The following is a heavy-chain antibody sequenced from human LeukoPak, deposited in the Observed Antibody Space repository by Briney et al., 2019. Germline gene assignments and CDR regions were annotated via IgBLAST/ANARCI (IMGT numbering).Heavy chain of an antibody. CDR2: IGNSPSAT. CDR1: GFTFSSYA. CDR3: AKEVA. Sequence: PGGSLRLSCTASGFTFSSYAMNWVRQAPGKGLEWVSSIGNSPSATYYADSVKGRFTIYRDNAKNSLYLQMSSLRAEDTAVYYCAKEVAWGQGTLVTVSS. J-gene: IGHJ5*02. V-gene: IGHV3-21*04.